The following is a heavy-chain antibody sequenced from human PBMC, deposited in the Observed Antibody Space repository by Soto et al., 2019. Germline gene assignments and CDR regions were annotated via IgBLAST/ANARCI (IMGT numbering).Heavy chain of an antibody. D-gene: IGHD3-10*01. CDR2: IIGDGSNT. Sequence: EVQLVESGGGLVQPGGSLRLSCAASGFTFSTYWMHWVRQVPGKGLMWVSRIIGDGSNTNYAESVKGRFTISRDNAKNTLYLQMNSLSDEETAGYYCGRRTRVGAFGELQYWGQGKLVSVSS. CDR1: GFTFSTYW. CDR3: GRRTRVGAFGELQY. V-gene: IGHV3-74*01. J-gene: IGHJ4*02.